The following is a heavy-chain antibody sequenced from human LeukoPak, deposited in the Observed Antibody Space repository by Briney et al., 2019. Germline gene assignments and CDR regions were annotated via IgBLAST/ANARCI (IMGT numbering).Heavy chain of an antibody. CDR2: IYYSGST. V-gene: IGHV4-39*07. CDR1: GGSISSSSYY. J-gene: IGHJ6*03. D-gene: IGHD2/OR15-2a*01. Sequence: PSETLSLTCTVSGGSISSSSYYWGWIRQPPGKGLEWIGSIYYSGSTYYNPSLKSRVTISVDTSKNQFSLKLSSVTAADTAVYYCARDSADSNNYYYYYMDVWGKGTTVTVSS. CDR3: ARDSADSNNYYYYYMDV.